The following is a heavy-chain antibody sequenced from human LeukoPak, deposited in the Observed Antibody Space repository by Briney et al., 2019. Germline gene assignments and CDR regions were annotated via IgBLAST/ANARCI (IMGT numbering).Heavy chain of an antibody. D-gene: IGHD3-10*01. CDR1: GGSFSGYY. CDR2: INHSGST. V-gene: IGHV4-34*01. CDR3: ARENDYYGNWFDP. J-gene: IGHJ5*02. Sequence: PSETLSLTCAVYGGSFSGYYWSWIRQPPGKGLEWIGEINHSGSTNYNPSLKSRVTISVDTSKNQFSLKLSSVTAADTAVYYCARENDYYGNWFDPWGQGTLVTVSS.